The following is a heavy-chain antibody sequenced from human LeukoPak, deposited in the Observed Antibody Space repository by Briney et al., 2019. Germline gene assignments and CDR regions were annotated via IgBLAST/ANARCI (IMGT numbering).Heavy chain of an antibody. D-gene: IGHD6-19*01. CDR2: IYPGASDP. CDR3: ARQGGATSGQDGVDY. Sequence: EALQISCQGSGYSFTSYWSGWVRWMPGKRLERMGIIYPGASDPSYRPSFQGQVTISADKSLSTAYLQWSSLKASDTAMYYCARQGGATSGQDGVDYWGQGTLVSVSS. V-gene: IGHV5-51*01. CDR1: GYSFTSYW. J-gene: IGHJ4*02.